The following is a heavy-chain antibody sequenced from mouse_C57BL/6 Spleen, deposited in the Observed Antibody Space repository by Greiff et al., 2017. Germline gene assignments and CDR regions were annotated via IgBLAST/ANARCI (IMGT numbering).Heavy chain of an antibody. J-gene: IGHJ2*01. D-gene: IGHD4-1*01. CDR2: ILPGSGST. Sequence: QVQLQQSGAELMKPGASVKLSCKATGYTFTGYWIEWVKQRPGHGLEWIGEILPGSGSTNYNEKFKGKAPFPSDTSSNPAYMKPSSLTTEDSASDYCATPSRGRGDWDDGGQGTTRTVSS. CDR1: GYTFTGYW. V-gene: IGHV1-9*01. CDR3: ATPSRGRGDWDD.